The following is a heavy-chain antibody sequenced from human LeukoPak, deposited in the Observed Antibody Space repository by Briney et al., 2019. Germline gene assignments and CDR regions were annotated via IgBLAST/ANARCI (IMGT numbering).Heavy chain of an antibody. D-gene: IGHD2-21*02. CDR2: ISSSGITI. V-gene: IGHV3-11*01. CDR1: GFTFSDYY. J-gene: IGHJ6*02. Sequence: GGSLRLSCAASGFTFSDYYMSWIRQAPGKGLEWVSYISSSGITIYYADSVKGRFTISRDNAKNSLYLQLNSLRAEDTAVYYCARDVTPHNYEYGLDVWGQGTTVTVSS. CDR3: ARDVTPHNYEYGLDV.